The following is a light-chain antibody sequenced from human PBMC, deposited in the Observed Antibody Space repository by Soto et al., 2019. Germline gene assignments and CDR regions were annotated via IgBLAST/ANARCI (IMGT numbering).Light chain of an antibody. Sequence: QSALTQPASVSGSPGQSITISCTGISSDVGGYNYVSWYQQHPVKAPKLLIYDVTNRPSGVSDRFSGSKSGSTASLTISGLQAEDEADYYCSSYTGSSTPYVFGTGTKLTVL. J-gene: IGLJ1*01. CDR2: DVT. V-gene: IGLV2-14*01. CDR1: SSDVGGYNY. CDR3: SSYTGSSTPYV.